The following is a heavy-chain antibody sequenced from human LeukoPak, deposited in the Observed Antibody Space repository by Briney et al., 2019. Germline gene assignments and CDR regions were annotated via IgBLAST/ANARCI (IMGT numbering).Heavy chain of an antibody. J-gene: IGHJ5*02. CDR3: AGGYEYDFWSGFDP. Sequence: SETLSLTCAVYGGSFSGYYWSWIRQPPGKGLEWIGEINHSGSTNYNPSLKSRVTISVDTSKNQFSLKLSSVTAADTAVYYCAGGYEYDFWSGFDPWGQGTLVTVSS. D-gene: IGHD3-3*01. V-gene: IGHV4-34*01. CDR2: INHSGST. CDR1: GGSFSGYY.